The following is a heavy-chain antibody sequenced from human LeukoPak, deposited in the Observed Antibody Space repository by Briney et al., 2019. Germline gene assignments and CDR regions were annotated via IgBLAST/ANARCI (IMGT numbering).Heavy chain of an antibody. D-gene: IGHD6-19*01. CDR1: GFTFSSFE. J-gene: IGHJ4*02. V-gene: IGHV3-48*03. Sequence: PGGSLRLSCTASGFTFSSFEMNWVRQAPGKGLEWLSYITTSGSIMKYADSVKGRFTVSRDNAKNSLYLQMNILRAEDTAVYYCARERPSCRGGCNDCWGQGTLVTVSS. CDR2: ITTSGSIM. CDR3: ARERPSCRGGCNDC.